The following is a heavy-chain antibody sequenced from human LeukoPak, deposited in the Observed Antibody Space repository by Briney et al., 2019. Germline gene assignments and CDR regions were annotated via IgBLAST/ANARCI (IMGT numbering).Heavy chain of an antibody. V-gene: IGHV4-59*01. D-gene: IGHD5-12*01. Sequence: PSETLSLTCTVSGGSITSYYWSWLRQPPGKGLKWIGYIYYGGSNNYNPSLKSRVTISVDTSKSEFSLKLSSVTAADTAVYYCARGGGYHRNWGQGTLVTVSS. CDR3: ARGGGYHRN. CDR1: GGSITSYY. J-gene: IGHJ4*02. CDR2: IYYGGSN.